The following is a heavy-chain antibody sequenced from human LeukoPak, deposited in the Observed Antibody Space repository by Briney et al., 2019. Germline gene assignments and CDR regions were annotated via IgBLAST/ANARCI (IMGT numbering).Heavy chain of an antibody. V-gene: IGHV3-66*01. D-gene: IGHD6-6*01. CDR1: GFTVSSNY. Sequence: PGGSLRLSCAASGFTVSSNYMSWVRQAPGKGLEWVSVIYSGGSTYYADSVKGRFTISRDNSKNTLYLQMNSLRAEDTAVYYCATYSSSYLTGYYFDYWGQGTLVTVSS. CDR2: IYSGGST. CDR3: ATYSSSYLTGYYFDY. J-gene: IGHJ4*02.